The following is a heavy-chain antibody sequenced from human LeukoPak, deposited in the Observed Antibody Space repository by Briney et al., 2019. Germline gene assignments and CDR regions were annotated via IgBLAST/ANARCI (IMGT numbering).Heavy chain of an antibody. Sequence: SETLSLTCTVSGGSISNYYWSWIRQSAGKGLEWIGRIYSSGSTNYNPSLKSRVTMSVDTSKNQFSVNLTSVTAADTAVYYCVRCRGTTVLTRFDNWGQGTLVTVSS. D-gene: IGHD4/OR15-4a*01. CDR3: VRCRGTTVLTRFDN. CDR1: GGSISNYY. V-gene: IGHV4-4*07. J-gene: IGHJ4*02. CDR2: IYSSGST.